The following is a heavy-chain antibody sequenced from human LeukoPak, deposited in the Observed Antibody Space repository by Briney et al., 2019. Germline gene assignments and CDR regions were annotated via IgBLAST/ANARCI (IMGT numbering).Heavy chain of an antibody. V-gene: IGHV5-51*01. J-gene: IGHJ4*02. CDR1: GYSFTSYW. CDR3: ARMKDYYADY. Sequence: GESPQISCQGSGYSFTSYWIGWVRQMPGKGLEWMGIIYPGDSDTRYSPSFQGQVTISADKSISTAYLQWSSLKASDTAMYYCARMKDYYADYWGQGTLVTVSS. CDR2: IYPGDSDT. D-gene: IGHD3-10*01.